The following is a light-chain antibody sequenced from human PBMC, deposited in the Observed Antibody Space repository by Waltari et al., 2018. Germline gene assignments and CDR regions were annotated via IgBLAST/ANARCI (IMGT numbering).Light chain of an antibody. V-gene: IGKV1-5*01. CDR3: QQYNSYSPWT. CDR2: DAS. Sequence: DIQMTQSPSTLSTSVADRVTITCRASQSISNWLAWYQQKPGKAPKLLIYDASSLESGVPSRFSGSGSGTEFTLTISSLQPDDFATYYCQQYNSYSPWTFGQGTKVEIK. CDR1: QSISNW. J-gene: IGKJ1*01.